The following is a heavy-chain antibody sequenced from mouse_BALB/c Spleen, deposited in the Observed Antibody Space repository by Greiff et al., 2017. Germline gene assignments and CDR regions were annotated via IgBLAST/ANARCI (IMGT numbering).Heavy chain of an antibody. V-gene: IGHV2-2*02. CDR1: GFSLTSYG. J-gene: IGHJ3*01. CDR3: ARMSLFAY. Sequence: VKVVESGPGLVQPSQSLSITCTVSGFSLTSYGVHWVRQSPGKGLEWLGVIWSGGSTDYNAAFISRLSISKDNSKSQVFFKMNSLQANDTAIYYCARMSLFAYWGQGTLVTVSA. CDR2: IWSGGST.